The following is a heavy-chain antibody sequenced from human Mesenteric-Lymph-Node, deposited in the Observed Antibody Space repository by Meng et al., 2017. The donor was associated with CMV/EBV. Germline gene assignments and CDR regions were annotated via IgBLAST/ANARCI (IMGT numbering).Heavy chain of an antibody. CDR2: ISSSGSTG. CDR3: ARARDYYDW. Sequence: GGSLRLSCAASGFTFSAYYMSWIRQAPGKGLEWVSYISSSGSTGYYADSVKGRFTISRDNAKNSLYLQMNSLRAEDTALYYCARARDYYDWWGQGTLVTVSS. V-gene: IGHV3-11*01. CDR1: GFTFSAYY. J-gene: IGHJ1*01. D-gene: IGHD3-22*01.